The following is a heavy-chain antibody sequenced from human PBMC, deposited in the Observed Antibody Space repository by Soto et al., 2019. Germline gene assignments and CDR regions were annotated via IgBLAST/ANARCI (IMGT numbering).Heavy chain of an antibody. V-gene: IGHV2-70*01. CDR3: ARISGSNYPFDY. CDR2: IDWDDDK. D-gene: IGHD1-26*01. CDR1: GFSLSTSGMC. J-gene: IGHJ4*02. Sequence: FGPTLVNPTQTLTLTCTFSGFSLSTSGMCVSWIRQPPGKALEWLALIDWDDDKYYSTSLKTRLTISKDTSKNQVVLTMTNMDPVDTATYYCARISGSNYPFDYWGQGTLVTVSS.